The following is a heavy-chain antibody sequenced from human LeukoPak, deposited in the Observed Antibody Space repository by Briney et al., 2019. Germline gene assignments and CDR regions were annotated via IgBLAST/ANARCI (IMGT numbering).Heavy chain of an antibody. D-gene: IGHD6-25*01. CDR2: INSDGSGT. J-gene: IGHJ4*02. Sequence: GGSLRLSCAASGFTFSSYWMHWVRQAPGKGLVWVSRINSDGSGTSYADSVKGRFTISRDNAKNTLYLQMNSLRAEDTAVYYCARARRLRPGDYWGQGTLVTVSS. CDR3: ARARRLRPGDY. V-gene: IGHV3-74*01. CDR1: GFTFSSYW.